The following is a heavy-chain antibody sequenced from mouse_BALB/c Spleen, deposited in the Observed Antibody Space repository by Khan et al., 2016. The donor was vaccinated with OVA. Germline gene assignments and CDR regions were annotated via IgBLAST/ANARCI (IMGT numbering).Heavy chain of an antibody. Sequence: EVQLQESGPGLVKPSQSLSLTCTVTGYSITSDYAWNWIRQFPGNKLEWMGYISYSGSTSYNPSLKSRISITRDTSKNQFFLQLNSVTTEDTATYYCAREVSLTGHAMDYWGQGTSVTVSS. J-gene: IGHJ4*01. CDR2: ISYSGST. CDR3: AREVSLTGHAMDY. D-gene: IGHD4-1*01. V-gene: IGHV3-2*02. CDR1: GYSITSDYA.